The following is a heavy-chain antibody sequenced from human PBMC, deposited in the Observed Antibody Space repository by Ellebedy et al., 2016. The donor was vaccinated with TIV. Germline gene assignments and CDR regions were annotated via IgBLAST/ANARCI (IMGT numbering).Heavy chain of an antibody. J-gene: IGHJ3*02. CDR3: VRYVAAFDI. V-gene: IGHV3-7*03. CDR2: INKDGSEK. D-gene: IGHD3-16*01. CDR1: GLTFSSYW. Sequence: PGGSLRLSCAGPGLTFSSYWMSWVRQAPGKGPEWVANINKDGSEKYYVDSVKGRFTISRDNAKKSLYLQMNSRRAEDTAVYYCVRYVAAFDIWGQGTMVTVSS.